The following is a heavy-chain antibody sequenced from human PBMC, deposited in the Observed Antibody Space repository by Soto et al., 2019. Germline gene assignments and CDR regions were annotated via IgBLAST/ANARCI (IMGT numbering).Heavy chain of an antibody. CDR2: ISAYNGNT. Sequence: ASVKVSCKASGYTFTSYGISWVRQAPGQGLEWMGWISAYNGNTSYAQKFQGRVTITADESTSTAYMELSSLRSEDTAVYYCARDRHSGGYDGWGQGTLVTVSS. J-gene: IGHJ4*02. CDR1: GYTFTSYG. CDR3: ARDRHSGGYDG. V-gene: IGHV1-18*01. D-gene: IGHD5-12*01.